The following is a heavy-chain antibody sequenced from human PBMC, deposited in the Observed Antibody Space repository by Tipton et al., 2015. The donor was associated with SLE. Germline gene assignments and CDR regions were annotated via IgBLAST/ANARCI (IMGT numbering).Heavy chain of an antibody. Sequence: QSGAEVKKPGASVKVSCKASGYNFTDYYMHWVRQAPGQGLEWMGGIIPIFGTANYAQKFQGRVTITADESTSTAYMELSSLRSEDTAVYYCAREGHYGDYVSWGQGTLVTVSS. CDR2: IIPIFGTA. CDR3: AREGHYGDYVS. J-gene: IGHJ5*02. D-gene: IGHD4-17*01. CDR1: GYNFTDYY. V-gene: IGHV1-69*13.